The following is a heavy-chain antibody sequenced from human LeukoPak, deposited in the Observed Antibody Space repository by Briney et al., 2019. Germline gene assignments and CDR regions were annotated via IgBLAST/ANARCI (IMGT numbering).Heavy chain of an antibody. D-gene: IGHD1-7*01. Sequence: ASVKVSCKASGYTFTSYDINWVRQATGQGLEWMGWMNPNSGNTGYAQKFQGRVTMTRNTSISTAYMELSSLRAEDTAVYYCAKDFSRGWNYSGAFDIWGQGTMVTVSS. CDR2: MNPNSGNT. J-gene: IGHJ3*02. CDR3: AKDFSRGWNYSGAFDI. V-gene: IGHV1-8*01. CDR1: GYTFTSYD.